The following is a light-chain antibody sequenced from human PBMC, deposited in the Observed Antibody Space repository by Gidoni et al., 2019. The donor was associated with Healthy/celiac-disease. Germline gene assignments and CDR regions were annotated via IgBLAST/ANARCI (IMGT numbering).Light chain of an antibody. CDR3: QSADSSGTYVV. Sequence: SYELTKPPAVSVSPGQTARITCSGDALPKQYAYWYQQKPGQAPVLVIYNDSERPSGIPDRFSGSSSGTTVTLTISGVQAVDEADYYCQSADSSGTYVVFGGGTKLTVL. J-gene: IGLJ2*01. CDR2: NDS. V-gene: IGLV3-25*03. CDR1: ALPKQY.